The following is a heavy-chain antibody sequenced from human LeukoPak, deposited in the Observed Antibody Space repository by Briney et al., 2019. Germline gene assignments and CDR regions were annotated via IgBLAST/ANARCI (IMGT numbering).Heavy chain of an antibody. CDR2: IYYSGST. Sequence: SETLSLTCTVSGGSISSYYWSWIRQPPGKGLEWIGHIYYSGSTNYNPSLKSRVTISVDTSKNQFSLKLSSVTAADTAVYYCARDFGIAARPEYFDYWGQGTLVTVSS. CDR1: GGSISSYY. D-gene: IGHD6-6*01. CDR3: ARDFGIAARPEYFDY. V-gene: IGHV4-59*12. J-gene: IGHJ4*02.